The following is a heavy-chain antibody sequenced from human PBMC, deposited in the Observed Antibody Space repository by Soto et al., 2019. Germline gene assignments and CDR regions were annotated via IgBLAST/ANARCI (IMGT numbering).Heavy chain of an antibody. Sequence: QVQLVQSGAEVKKPGSSVKVSCKASGGTFSSYAISWVRQAPGHGIEWMGGIIPIFGTANYAQKFQGRVTITADESTSTAYMGLSSLRSEDTAVNYCARGGEATGVYRSSWISYYGRDVWGQGTTVTVS. J-gene: IGHJ6*02. D-gene: IGHD6-13*01. CDR2: IIPIFGTA. CDR1: GGTFSSYA. CDR3: ARGGEATGVYRSSWISYYGRDV. V-gene: IGHV1-69*01.